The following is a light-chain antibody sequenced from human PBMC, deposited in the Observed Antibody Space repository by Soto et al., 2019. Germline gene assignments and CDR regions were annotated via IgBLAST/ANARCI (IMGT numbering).Light chain of an antibody. CDR2: AAS. Sequence: EIVMTQSPATLSVSPGQRATLSCRPSQSVSGNLAWYQQKPGQAPRLLIYAASTRATGIPARFSGSGYETEFTLTISTLQSEDFAVYYCQQYNNWPPITFGPGTKVDMK. CDR3: QQYNNWPPIT. V-gene: IGKV3-15*01. J-gene: IGKJ3*01. CDR1: QSVSGN.